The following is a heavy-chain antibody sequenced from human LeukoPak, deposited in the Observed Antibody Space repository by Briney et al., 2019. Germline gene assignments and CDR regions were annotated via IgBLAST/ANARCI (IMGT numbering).Heavy chain of an antibody. D-gene: IGHD2/OR15-2a*01. CDR2: IYNSGST. V-gene: IGHV4-4*09. J-gene: IGHJ4*02. Sequence: SETLSLTCTVSGGSISSSYWSWMRQPPGKGLEWIGYIYNSGSTNYNPSLKSRVTISADTSKTQSSLKLSSVTAADTAVYYSARLTHNIDLYYWGQGTLVTVSS. CDR3: ARLTHNIDLYY. CDR1: GGSISSSY.